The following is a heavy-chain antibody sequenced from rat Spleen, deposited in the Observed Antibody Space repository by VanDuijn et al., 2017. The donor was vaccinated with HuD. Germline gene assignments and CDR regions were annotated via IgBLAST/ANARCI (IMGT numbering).Heavy chain of an antibody. D-gene: IGHD1-2*01. CDR2: MNYNGDT. J-gene: IGHJ2*01. CDR3: TRALYNSYCFDN. CDR1: GFSLTDYS. Sequence: QVQLKESGPGLVQPSQTPSLTCTVSGFSLTDYSVHWVRHPPGKSLEWMGRMNYNGDTYYNSALKSRLRISRDTSKSQVFLKMNSLQTEDTAIYYCTRALYNSYCFDNWGQGVMVTVSS. V-gene: IGHV2S30*01.